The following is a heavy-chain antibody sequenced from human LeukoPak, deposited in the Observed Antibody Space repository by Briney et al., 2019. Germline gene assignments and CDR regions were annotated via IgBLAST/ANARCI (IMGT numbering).Heavy chain of an antibody. CDR3: ALHGWEPLPNGY. J-gene: IGHJ4*02. CDR2: MNPNSGNT. V-gene: IGHV1-8*01. Sequence: ASVKLSCKASGYTFTSYDINWVRHAPGQGLEGMGWMNPNSGNTGYAQKFQGRVTMTRNNSISTAYMELSSLRSEDTAVYYCALHGWEPLPNGYWGQGTLVTVSS. CDR1: GYTFTSYD. D-gene: IGHD1-26*01.